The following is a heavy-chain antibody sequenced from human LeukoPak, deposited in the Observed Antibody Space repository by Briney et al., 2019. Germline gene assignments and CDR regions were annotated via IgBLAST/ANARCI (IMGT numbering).Heavy chain of an antibody. V-gene: IGHV3-23*01. J-gene: IGHJ4*02. D-gene: IGHD2-2*01. CDR1: GFTFSSYA. CDR3: AKAPCSSTNCYYFDY. Sequence: GGSLRLSCAASGFTFSSYAMSWVRQAPGKGLEWVSAISGSGGRTYYADSVKGRFTISRDNSKNTLYLQMNSLRAEDTAVYYCAKAPCSSTNCYYFDYWGQGTLVTVSS. CDR2: ISGSGGRT.